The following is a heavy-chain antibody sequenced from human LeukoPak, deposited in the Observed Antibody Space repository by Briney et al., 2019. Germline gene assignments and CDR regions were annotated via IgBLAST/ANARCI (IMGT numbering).Heavy chain of an antibody. D-gene: IGHD5-12*01. CDR1: EFFFSDYG. V-gene: IGHV3-30*02. J-gene: IGHJ4*02. Sequence: PGGSLRLSCQLSEFFFSDYGMHWVRQAPGKGLEWVAYVRYDGRNQYYAESVEGRFTISRDNSLNTLYLEMNSLRPEDTGVYSCAKDSNSGYVSVGPDYWGLGTLVTVSS. CDR2: VRYDGRNQ. CDR3: AKDSNSGYVSVGPDY.